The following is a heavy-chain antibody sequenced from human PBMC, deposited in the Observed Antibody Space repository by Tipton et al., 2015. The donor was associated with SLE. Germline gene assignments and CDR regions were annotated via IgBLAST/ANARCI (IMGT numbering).Heavy chain of an antibody. D-gene: IGHD2-15*01. CDR1: GGSISSYY. CDR3: ARMVVAARAWFDP. CDR2: IYYSGST. Sequence: TLSLTCTVSGGSISSYYWSWIRQPPGKGLEWIGYIYYSGSTYYNPSLKSRVTISVDTSKNQFSLKLSSVTAADTAVYYCARMVVAARAWFDPWGQGTLVIVSS. V-gene: IGHV4-59*04. J-gene: IGHJ5*02.